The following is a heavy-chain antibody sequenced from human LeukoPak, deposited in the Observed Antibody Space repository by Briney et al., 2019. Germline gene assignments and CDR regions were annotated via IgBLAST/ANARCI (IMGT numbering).Heavy chain of an antibody. CDR3: ARHAFASPFDI. CDR2: IYHTGDS. CDR1: GVSINSYY. Sequence: PSETLSLTCTVSGVSINSYYWSWIRQPPGKGLEWIGYIYHTGDSNYSPSLKSRVTISLDTSKNQFSLNLNSVTAADTAVYYCARHAFASPFDIWGQGAVVTVSS. D-gene: IGHD2-21*01. V-gene: IGHV4-59*08. J-gene: IGHJ4*02.